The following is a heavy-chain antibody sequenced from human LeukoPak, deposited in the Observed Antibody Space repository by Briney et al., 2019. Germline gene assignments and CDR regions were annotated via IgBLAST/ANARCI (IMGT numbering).Heavy chain of an antibody. J-gene: IGHJ4*02. CDR2: ISGSGGST. V-gene: IGHV3-23*01. D-gene: IGHD6-19*01. CDR3: AKDNAYSSGWLYYFDY. CDR1: GFTFSNYW. Sequence: GGSLRLSCAASGFTFSNYWMHWVRQAPGKGLEWVSAISGSGGSTYYADSVKGRFTISRDNSKNTLYLQMNSLRAEDTAVYYCAKDNAYSSGWLYYFDYWGQGTLVTVSS.